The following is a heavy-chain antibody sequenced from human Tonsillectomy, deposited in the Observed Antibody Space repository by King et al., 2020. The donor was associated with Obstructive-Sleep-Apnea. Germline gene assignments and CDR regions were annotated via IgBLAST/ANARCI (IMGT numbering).Heavy chain of an antibody. V-gene: IGHV3-9*01. J-gene: IGHJ4*02. CDR3: AKDGRIAAAGTGPDFDD. CDR2: ITWNSVSI. D-gene: IGHD6-13*01. CDR1: GFTFDDYA. Sequence: VQLVESGGGLIQPGRSLRLSCAASGFTFDDYAMHWVRQAPGKGLEWVSGITWNSVSIGYADSVKGRCTISRDNAKNSLYLQMNTLRAEDTALDFCAKDGRIAAAGTGPDFDDWGQGALVTVSS.